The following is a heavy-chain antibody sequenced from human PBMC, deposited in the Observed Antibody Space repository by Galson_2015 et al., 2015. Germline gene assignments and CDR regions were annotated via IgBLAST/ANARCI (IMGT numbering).Heavy chain of an antibody. Sequence: VKVSCKASGYTFTSYDINWVRQATGQGLEWMGWMNPNSGNTGYAQKFQGRVTMTRNTSISTAYMELSSLRSEDTAVYYCARATPVRFLEWLSPSEGMDVWGQGTTVTVSS. D-gene: IGHD3-3*01. V-gene: IGHV1-8*01. CDR3: ARATPVRFLEWLSPSEGMDV. CDR2: MNPNSGNT. CDR1: GYTFTSYD. J-gene: IGHJ6*02.